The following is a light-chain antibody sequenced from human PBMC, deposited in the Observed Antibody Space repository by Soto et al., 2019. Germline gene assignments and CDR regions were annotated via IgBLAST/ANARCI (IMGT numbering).Light chain of an antibody. J-gene: IGLJ1*01. Sequence: QSVLAQPASVSGSPGQSITISCTGTSSDVGAYDYVPWYQQHPGKAPKLLIYGVTNRPSGISYRFSGSKSANTASLTISGLQAGDEADYYCSSYTTSSVPYVFGTGTKLTVL. CDR2: GVT. CDR1: SSDVGAYDY. CDR3: SSYTTSSVPYV. V-gene: IGLV2-14*01.